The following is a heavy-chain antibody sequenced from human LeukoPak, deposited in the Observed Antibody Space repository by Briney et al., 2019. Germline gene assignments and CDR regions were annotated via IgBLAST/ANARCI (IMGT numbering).Heavy chain of an antibody. Sequence: GGSLRLSCAVSGFTFSSYSMNWVRQAPGKGLEWVSYISSSSSTIYYADSVKGRFTISRDNSKNTLYLQMNSLRAEDTAVYYCARDNYGMDVWGQGTTVTVSS. CDR3: ARDNYGMDV. V-gene: IGHV3-48*01. CDR1: GFTFSSYS. CDR2: ISSSSSTI. J-gene: IGHJ6*02.